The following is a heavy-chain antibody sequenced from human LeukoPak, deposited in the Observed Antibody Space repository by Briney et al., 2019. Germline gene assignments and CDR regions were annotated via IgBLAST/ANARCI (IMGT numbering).Heavy chain of an antibody. CDR3: ARGHYGMDV. J-gene: IGHJ6*04. CDR2: INQDGSEK. CDR1: GFTFSSHW. V-gene: IGHV3-7*03. Sequence: GESLRLSCAASGFTFSSHWMSWVRQAPGKGLEWVANINQDGSEKSPADSVKGRFTISRDNAKNALYLQMNSLRAEDTAVYYCARGHYGMDVWGKGTTVTVSS.